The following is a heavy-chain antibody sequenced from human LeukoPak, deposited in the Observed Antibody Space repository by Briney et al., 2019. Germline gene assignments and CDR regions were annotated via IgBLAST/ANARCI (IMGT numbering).Heavy chain of an antibody. CDR3: AKERGAKIFGVVINY. D-gene: IGHD3-3*01. CDR1: GLTFSSYA. J-gene: IGHJ4*02. V-gene: IGHV3-30-3*01. CDR2: ISYDGSNK. Sequence: GGSLRLSCAASGLTFSSYAMHWVRQAPGKGLEWVAVISYDGSNKYYADSVKGRFTISRDNSKNTLYLQMNSLRAEDTAVYYCAKERGAKIFGVVINYWGQGTLVTVSS.